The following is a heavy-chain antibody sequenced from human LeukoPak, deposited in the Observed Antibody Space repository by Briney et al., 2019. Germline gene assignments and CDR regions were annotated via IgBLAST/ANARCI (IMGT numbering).Heavy chain of an antibody. Sequence: PSETLTLTCTVSGGSISSYYWSWIRQPPGKGLEWIGYIYYSGSTNYNPSLKSRVTISVDTSKNQFSLKLSSMTAADTAVYYCARVSLPSEVTVPYYYYMDVWGKGTTVTVSS. CDR2: IYYSGST. CDR1: GGSISSYY. V-gene: IGHV4-59*12. J-gene: IGHJ6*03. CDR3: ARVSLPSEVTVPYYYYMDV. D-gene: IGHD4-11*01.